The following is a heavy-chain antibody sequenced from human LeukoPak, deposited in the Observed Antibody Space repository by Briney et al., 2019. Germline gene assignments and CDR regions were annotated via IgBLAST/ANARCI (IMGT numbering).Heavy chain of an antibody. CDR3: GKQGTRSYFAP. CDR2: IVGGVTNT. D-gene: IGHD1-1*01. Sequence: AGGSLTHLCAASGFPHWTYAVLCLRPAPGKARVWVSSIVGGVTNTYYADSVKGRFTISRDNSTNTLCLQRTRLRAEDTAVYYCGKQGTRSYFAPRGQGTLVTVSS. CDR1: GFPHWTYA. J-gene: IGHJ4*02. V-gene: IGHV3-23*01.